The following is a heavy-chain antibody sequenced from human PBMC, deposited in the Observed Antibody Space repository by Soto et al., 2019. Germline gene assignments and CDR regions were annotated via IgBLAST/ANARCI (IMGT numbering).Heavy chain of an antibody. V-gene: IGHV3-21*01. J-gene: IGHJ4*02. CDR1: RFTFSSYS. CDR2: ISRSSSYI. Sequence: PVGSLRLSCAASRFTFSSYSMNWVRQAPGKGLEWVSSISRSSSYIYYADSVKGRFTISRDNAKNSLYLQMNSLRAEDTAVYYCARDETYYYFWSGYYRQHLAFSGRGTLVTV. CDR3: ARDETYYYFWSGYYRQHLAF. D-gene: IGHD3-3*01.